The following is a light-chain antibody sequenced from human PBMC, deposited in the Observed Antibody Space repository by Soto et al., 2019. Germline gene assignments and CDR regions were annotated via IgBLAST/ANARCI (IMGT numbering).Light chain of an antibody. CDR2: AAS. J-gene: IGKJ2*01. CDR3: QQYNSYEYT. CDR1: QSIGTW. V-gene: IGKV1-5*01. Sequence: DIQMTQSPSTLSASVGDRVTIPCRASQSIGTWLAWYQQKPGKAPKLLIFAASSLQSGVPSRFSGSGSGTEFTLTISSLQPDDFATYYCQQYNSYEYTFGQGTKLEIK.